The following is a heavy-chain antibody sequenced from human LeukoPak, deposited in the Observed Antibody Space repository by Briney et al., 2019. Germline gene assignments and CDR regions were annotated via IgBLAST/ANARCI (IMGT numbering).Heavy chain of an antibody. Sequence: TSETLSLTCTVSGGSISSYYWSWIRQPAGKGREWIGRIYTSGSTNYNPSLKSRVTMSVDTSKNQFSLKLSSVTAADTAVYYCARDILSEDGGNSDYWGQGTLVTVSS. D-gene: IGHD4-23*01. J-gene: IGHJ4*02. CDR2: IYTSGST. CDR3: ARDILSEDGGNSDY. CDR1: GGSISSYY. V-gene: IGHV4-4*07.